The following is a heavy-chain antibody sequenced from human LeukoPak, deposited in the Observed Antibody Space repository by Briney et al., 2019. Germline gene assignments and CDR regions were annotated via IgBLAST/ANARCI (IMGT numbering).Heavy chain of an antibody. Sequence: GRSLRLSCAASGFTFSSYAMHWVRQAPGKGLEWVAVISYDGSNKYYADSVKGRFTISRDNSKNTLYLQMNSLRAEDTAVYYCARLDIAAAYIDYWGQGTLVTVSS. CDR2: ISYDGSNK. V-gene: IGHV3-30-3*01. J-gene: IGHJ4*02. CDR1: GFTFSSYA. D-gene: IGHD6-13*01. CDR3: ARLDIAAAYIDY.